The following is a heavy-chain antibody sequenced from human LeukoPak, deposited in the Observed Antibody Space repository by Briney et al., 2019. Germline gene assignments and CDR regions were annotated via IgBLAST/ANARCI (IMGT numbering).Heavy chain of an antibody. D-gene: IGHD2-2*01. Sequence: ASVKVSCKTSGGTFSNYAINWVRQAPGQGLEWMGGIIPNFGTPNYAQKFQGRVTITADESTSTAYMELSSLRSEDTAVYYCASGKSYCSSTSCAESAVDYWGQGTLVTVSS. J-gene: IGHJ4*02. CDR1: GGTFSNYA. CDR2: IIPNFGTP. CDR3: ASGKSYCSSTSCAESAVDY. V-gene: IGHV1-69*13.